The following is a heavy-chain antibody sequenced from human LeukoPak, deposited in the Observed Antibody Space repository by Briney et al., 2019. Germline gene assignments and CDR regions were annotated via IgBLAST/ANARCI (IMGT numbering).Heavy chain of an antibody. CDR2: ISAYNGNT. D-gene: IGHD3-22*01. CDR3: ARAYDSSGYYRDWFDP. J-gene: IGHJ5*02. Sequence: ASVKVSCKASGYTFTSCGISWVRQAPGQGLEWMGWISAYNGNTNYAQKLQGRVTMTTDTSTSTAYMELRSLRSDDTAVYYCARAYDSSGYYRDWFDPWGQGTLVTVSS. V-gene: IGHV1-18*01. CDR1: GYTFTSCG.